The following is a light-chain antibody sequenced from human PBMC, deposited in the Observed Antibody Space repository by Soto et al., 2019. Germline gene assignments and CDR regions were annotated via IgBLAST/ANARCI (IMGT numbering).Light chain of an antibody. Sequence: SVLTQPRSVSGSPGQSVTISCTGTSSDVGRYDYVSWYQQYPGEAPKLIIYDVTERPSGVPDRFSGSKSGNTASLTISGLRAEDEAAYSCCSFAGSSPYVFGTGTKVTVL. CDR2: DVT. V-gene: IGLV2-11*01. CDR1: SSDVGRYDY. J-gene: IGLJ1*01. CDR3: CSFAGSSPYV.